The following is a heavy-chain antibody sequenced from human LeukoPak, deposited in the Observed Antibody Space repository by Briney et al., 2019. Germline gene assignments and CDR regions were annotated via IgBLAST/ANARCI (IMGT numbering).Heavy chain of an antibody. CDR3: TRVGPSTVVDY. V-gene: IGHV3-73*01. J-gene: IGHJ4*02. CDR1: GFTFSDSA. D-gene: IGHD1-26*01. Sequence: GGSLRLSCAASGFTFSDSAIHWVRQASGKGLEWVGRIRSKPQSYATAYAESLKGRFTISRDDSKNTAYLQMSSLKIEDTAVYYCTRVGPSTVVDYWGQGTQVTVSS. CDR2: IRSKPQSYAT.